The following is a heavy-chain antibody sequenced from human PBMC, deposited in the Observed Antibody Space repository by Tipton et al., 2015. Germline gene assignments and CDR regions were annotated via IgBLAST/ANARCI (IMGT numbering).Heavy chain of an antibody. CDR2: IGGSGGPT. CDR3: VKGAWLEY. V-gene: IGHV3-23*01. D-gene: IGHD2-21*01. CDR1: GFTFSTNA. Sequence: SLRLSCAASGFTFSTNAMSCVRQAPGKGLGWVAAIGGSGGPTYYADSVKGRFTFSRDDSKNTLYLQMTSLRAEDTAVYFCVKGAWLEYWGQGTLVTVSS. J-gene: IGHJ4*02.